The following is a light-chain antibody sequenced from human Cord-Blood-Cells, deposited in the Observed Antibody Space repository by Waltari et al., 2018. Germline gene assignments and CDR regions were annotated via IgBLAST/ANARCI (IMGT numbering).Light chain of an antibody. CDR2: DVS. J-gene: IGLJ1*01. CDR3: SSYTSSSTYV. CDR1: SIDVGGDNY. Sequence: QSALTPPASVAGSPGPSLTTSCTGPSIDVGGDNYVSWYQQHPGKAPKLMIYDVSNRPSGVSNRFSGSKSGNTASLTISGLQAEDEADYYCSSYTSSSTYVFGTGTKVTVL. V-gene: IGLV2-14*03.